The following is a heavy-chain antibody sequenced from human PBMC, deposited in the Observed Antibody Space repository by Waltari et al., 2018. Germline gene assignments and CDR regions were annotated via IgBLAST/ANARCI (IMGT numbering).Heavy chain of an antibody. CDR3: AAALGGGISASRPFHF. Sequence: EVQLLQSGAEVKKPGTPVKISCKVSGDTFTDNYIHWIQQATGKGLQWMGLLEPEDGQAVYAEKFQCRVTMTADTSIHTAYMELTSLTSEDTAFYYCAAALGGGISASRPFHFWGQGTMITVSS. J-gene: IGHJ3*01. CDR2: LEPEDGQA. V-gene: IGHV1-69-2*01. D-gene: IGHD3-10*01. CDR1: GDTFTDNY.